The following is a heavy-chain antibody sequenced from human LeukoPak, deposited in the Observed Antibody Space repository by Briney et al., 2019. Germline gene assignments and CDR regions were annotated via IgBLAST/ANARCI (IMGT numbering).Heavy chain of an antibody. CDR2: INSDGSST. CDR3: ARADTYYYDSSGYYYYY. Sequence: GGSLRLSCAASGFMFTDFAMHWVRQAPGKGLVWVSRINSDGSSTSYADSVKGRFTISRDNAKNTLYLQMNSLRAEDTAVYYCARADTYYYDSSGYYYYYWGQGTLVTVSS. CDR1: GFMFTDFA. J-gene: IGHJ4*02. V-gene: IGHV3-74*01. D-gene: IGHD3-22*01.